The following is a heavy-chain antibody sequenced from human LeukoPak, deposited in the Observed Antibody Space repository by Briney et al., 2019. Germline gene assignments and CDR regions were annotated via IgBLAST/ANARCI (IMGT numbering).Heavy chain of an antibody. V-gene: IGHV3-33*01. CDR3: ARGQQYCSGGSCFPAAF. CDR2: IWYDGSNK. D-gene: IGHD2-15*01. CDR1: GFTFSSYG. Sequence: GRSLRLSCGASGFTFSSYGMHWVRQAPGKGLEWVAIIWYDGSNKYYTDSVKGRFTISRDNSKNTVYLQMNSLRAEGTAVYYCARGQQYCSGGSCFPAAFWGQGTLVTVSS. J-gene: IGHJ4*02.